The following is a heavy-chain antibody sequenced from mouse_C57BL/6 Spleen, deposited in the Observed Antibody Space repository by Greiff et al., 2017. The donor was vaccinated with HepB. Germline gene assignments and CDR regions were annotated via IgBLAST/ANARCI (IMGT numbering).Heavy chain of an antibody. CDR1: GFSLSTSGMG. D-gene: IGHD1-1*01. V-gene: IGHV8-12*01. Sequence: QVTLKVCGPGILQSSQTLSLTCSFSGFSLSTSGMGVSWIRQPSGKGLEWLAHIYWDDDKRYNPSLKSRLTISKDTSRNQVFLKITSVDTADTATYYCARTPYYYGSSYDYYAMDYWGQGTSVTVSS. J-gene: IGHJ4*01. CDR2: IYWDDDK. CDR3: ARTPYYYGSSYDYYAMDY.